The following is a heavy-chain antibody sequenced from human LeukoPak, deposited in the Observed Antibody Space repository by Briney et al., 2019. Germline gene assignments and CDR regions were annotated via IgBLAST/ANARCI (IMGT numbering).Heavy chain of an antibody. Sequence: GGSLRLSCAASGFTFSSFDMTWVRQAPGKGLEWVSTISVSATNTYYADSVKGRFTISRDNSKNTLYLQMNNLRADDTAVYYCATITSMRVVLISWGQGTLVTVSS. CDR3: ATITSMRVVLIS. CDR2: ISVSATNT. J-gene: IGHJ1*01. CDR1: GFTFSSFD. V-gene: IGHV3-23*01. D-gene: IGHD3-22*01.